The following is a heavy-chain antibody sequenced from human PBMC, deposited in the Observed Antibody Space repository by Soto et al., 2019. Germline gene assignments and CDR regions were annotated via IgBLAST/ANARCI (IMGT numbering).Heavy chain of an antibody. V-gene: IGHV3-48*02. CDR2: ISSSSSTI. CDR3: ATDQQGYCSSTSCYCYYGMDV. CDR1: GFTFSSYS. Sequence: GGSLRLSCAASGFTFSSYSMNWVRQAPGKGLEWVSHISSSSSTIYYEDSMKGRITISRNNAKNSQYLKKNSLRDEDTAVYYCATDQQGYCSSTSCYCYYGMDVWGQGTTVTVSS. J-gene: IGHJ6*02. D-gene: IGHD2-2*01.